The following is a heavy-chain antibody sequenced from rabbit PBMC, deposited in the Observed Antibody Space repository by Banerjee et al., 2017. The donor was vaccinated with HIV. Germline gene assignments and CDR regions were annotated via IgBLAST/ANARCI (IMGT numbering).Heavy chain of an antibody. CDR1: GFDFSSYW. D-gene: IGHD1-1*01. Sequence: QQQLEESGGGLVKPEGSLTLTCKASGFDFSSYWICWVRQAPGKGLEWIACIWTGSSGSTNYASWAKGRFTISKTSSTTVTLQMTSLTAADTATHFCARSGVIGWNFNLWGQGSLVTVS. V-gene: IGHV1S45*01. CDR2: IWTGSSGST. CDR3: ARSGVIGWNFNL. J-gene: IGHJ4*01.